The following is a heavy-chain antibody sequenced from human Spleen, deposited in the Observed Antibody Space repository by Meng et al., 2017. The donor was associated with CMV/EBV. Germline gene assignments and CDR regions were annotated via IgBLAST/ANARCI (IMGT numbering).Heavy chain of an antibody. Sequence: ASVKVSCKASGYTFTGYYMHWVRQAPGQGLQWMGWINPNSGDTNYAQKFQGRVTMTRDTSISTAYMELSRLRSGDTAVYYCARVGTRSYYYFDYWGQGTLVTVSS. CDR2: INPNSGDT. V-gene: IGHV1-2*02. CDR3: ARVGTRSYYYFDY. J-gene: IGHJ4*02. CDR1: GYTFTGYY. D-gene: IGHD1-1*01.